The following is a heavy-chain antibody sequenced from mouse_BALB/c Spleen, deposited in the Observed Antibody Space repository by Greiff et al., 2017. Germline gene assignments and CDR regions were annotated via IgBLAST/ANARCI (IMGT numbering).Heavy chain of an antibody. D-gene: IGHD1-1*01. V-gene: IGHV3-2*02. CDR3: ARSNYLYAMDY. J-gene: IGHJ4*01. CDR1: GYSITSDYA. Sequence: EVKLVESGPGLVKPSQSLSLTCTVTGYSITSDYAWNWIRQFPGNKLEWMGYISYSGSTSYNPSLKSRISITRDTSKNQFFLQLNSVTTEDTATYYCARSNYLYAMDYWGQGTSVTVAS. CDR2: ISYSGST.